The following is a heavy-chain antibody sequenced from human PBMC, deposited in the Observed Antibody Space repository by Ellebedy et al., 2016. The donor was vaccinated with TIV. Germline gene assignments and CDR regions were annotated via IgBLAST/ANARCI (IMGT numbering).Heavy chain of an antibody. J-gene: IGHJ4*02. CDR2: IYSGGST. V-gene: IGHV3-66*01. CDR3: AKGRRMMYSTGGLDY. Sequence: PGGSLRLSCAASGFTVSSNYMSWVRQAPGKGLEWVSVIYSGGSTYYADSVKGRFTISRDNSKNTLYLQMNSLRAEDTAVYYCAKGRRMMYSTGGLDYWGQGTLVTVSS. D-gene: IGHD2-8*01. CDR1: GFTVSSNY.